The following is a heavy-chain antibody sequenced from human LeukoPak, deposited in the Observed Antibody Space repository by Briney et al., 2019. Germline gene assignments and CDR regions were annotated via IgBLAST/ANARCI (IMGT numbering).Heavy chain of an antibody. V-gene: IGHV4-31*03. J-gene: IGHJ4*02. D-gene: IGHD3-10*01. CDR1: GGSISSGGYY. Sequence: PSQTLSLTCTVSGGSISSGGYYWSWIRQHPGKGLEWIGYIYYSGSTYYNPSLKSRVTISVDTSKNQFSLKLSSVTAADTAAYYCARGSDGSGSYYRGGIDYWGQGTLVTVSS. CDR2: IYYSGST. CDR3: ARGSDGSGSYYRGGIDY.